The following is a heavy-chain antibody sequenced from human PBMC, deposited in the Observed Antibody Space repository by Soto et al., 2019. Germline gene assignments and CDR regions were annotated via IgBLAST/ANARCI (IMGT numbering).Heavy chain of an antibody. CDR3: ARAPRMAPFDI. J-gene: IGHJ3*02. CDR2: IRNDGSDK. Sequence: WGSLRLSCAASGFIFSPYGMHFVRQSPCKWLEWVALIRNDGSDKYYAESVTGRFTISRDNSKNTVYLQMNSLRAEDTALYFCARAPRMAPFDIWGQGTMVTVSS. CDR1: GFIFSPYG. V-gene: IGHV3-33*01.